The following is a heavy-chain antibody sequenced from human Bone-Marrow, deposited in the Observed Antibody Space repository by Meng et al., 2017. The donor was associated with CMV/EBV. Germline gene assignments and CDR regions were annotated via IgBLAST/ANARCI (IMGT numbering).Heavy chain of an antibody. Sequence: GESLKISCAASGFTFSSYNMNWVRQAPGKGLEWVSSISSSSSYIYYADSVKGRFTISRDNAKNSLYLQMNSLRAEDTAVYYCARGDCSSTSCYGGEYYGMDVWGQGTTVTVSS. CDR2: ISSSSSYI. CDR3: ARGDCSSTSCYGGEYYGMDV. CDR1: GFTFSSYN. D-gene: IGHD2-2*01. V-gene: IGHV3-21*01. J-gene: IGHJ6*02.